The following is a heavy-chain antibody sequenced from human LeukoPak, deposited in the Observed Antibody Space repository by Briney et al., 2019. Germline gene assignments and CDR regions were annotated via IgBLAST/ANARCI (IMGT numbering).Heavy chain of an antibody. CDR1: GRSISSYC. Sequence: PSETLSPTCTVAGRSISSYCGRWIRQPAGEGLEWIGRIYTIVTTTYNPSLKSRVTKSIDTSKNQFSLKLSSVTAADTAVYYCAREFGSSGWTGGYNWFDPWGQGTLVTVSS. D-gene: IGHD6-19*01. V-gene: IGHV4-4*07. J-gene: IGHJ5*02. CDR3: AREFGSSGWTGGYNWFDP. CDR2: IYTIVTT.